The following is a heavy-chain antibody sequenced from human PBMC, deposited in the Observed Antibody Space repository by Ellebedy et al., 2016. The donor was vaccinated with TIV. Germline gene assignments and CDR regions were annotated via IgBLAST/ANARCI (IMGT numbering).Heavy chain of an antibody. D-gene: IGHD6-19*01. CDR1: GFTFDDYA. CDR3: AREGAVAGNTFYYYYYGMDV. CDR2: INSDGSST. Sequence: GESLKISXAASGFTFDDYAMHRVRQAPGKGLVWVSRINSDGSSTSYADSVKGRFTISRDNAKNTLYLQMNSLRAEDTAVYYCAREGAVAGNTFYYYYYGMDVWGQGTTVTVSS. V-gene: IGHV3-74*01. J-gene: IGHJ6*02.